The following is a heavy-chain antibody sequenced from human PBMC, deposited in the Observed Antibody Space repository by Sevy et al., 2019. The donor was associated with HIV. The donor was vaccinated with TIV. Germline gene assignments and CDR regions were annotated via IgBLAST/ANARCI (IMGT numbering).Heavy chain of an antibody. J-gene: IGHJ6*03. CDR1: GVSLSNGAYY. CDR3: SRASLSFFYLDV. CDR2: TYYNGNT. V-gene: IGHV4-31*03. Sequence: SETLSLTCSVSGVSLSNGAYYWSWIRQHPEKGLKWIGYTYYNGNTYYNPSLKSRATISADTSKNQFSLRLSSVTAADTAVYYCSRASLSFFYLDVWGKGTTVTVSS.